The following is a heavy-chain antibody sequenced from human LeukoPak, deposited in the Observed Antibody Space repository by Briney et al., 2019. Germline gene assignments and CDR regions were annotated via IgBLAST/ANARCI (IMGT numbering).Heavy chain of an antibody. J-gene: IGHJ4*02. CDR1: GFTVSSNY. CDR3: AREDYYGSGMFY. D-gene: IGHD3-10*01. CDR2: IYSGGST. Sequence: GGSLRLSCAASGFTVSSNYMSWVRQAPGKGLEWVSVIYSGGSTYHADSVKGRFTISRDNSKNTLYLQMNSLRAEDTAVYYCAREDYYGSGMFYWGQGTLVTVSS. V-gene: IGHV3-53*01.